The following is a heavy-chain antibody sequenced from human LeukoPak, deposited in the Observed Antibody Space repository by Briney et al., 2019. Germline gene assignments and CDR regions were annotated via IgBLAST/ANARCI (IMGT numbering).Heavy chain of an antibody. CDR1: GYTFTGYY. J-gene: IGHJ4*02. CDR2: MNPNTGAT. D-gene: IGHD6-19*01. Sequence: ASVKVSCKPSGYTFTGYYLYWVRQAPGQALEWMGWMNPNTGATMYAQKFQDRVSMSRDTSSSTAYMDLTSLRSDDTAVYFCARDRVGSGWPRPYYFEFWGQGTLVTVSS. CDR3: ARDRVGSGWPRPYYFEF. V-gene: IGHV1-2*02.